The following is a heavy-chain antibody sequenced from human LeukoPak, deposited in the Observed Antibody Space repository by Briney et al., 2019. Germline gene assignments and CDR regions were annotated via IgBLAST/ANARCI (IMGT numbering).Heavy chain of an antibody. CDR1: GYTFTSCF. Sequence: EASVKVSCKASGYTFTSCFIHWVRQAPGQGLEWMGVINPSGGSTSYAQKFQGRVTMTRDTSMSTVSMELSSLRFEDTAVYYCARGPYSGDWHFDFWGQGTLVTVSS. CDR2: INPSGGST. D-gene: IGHD6-19*01. CDR3: ARGPYSGDWHFDF. J-gene: IGHJ4*02. V-gene: IGHV1-46*01.